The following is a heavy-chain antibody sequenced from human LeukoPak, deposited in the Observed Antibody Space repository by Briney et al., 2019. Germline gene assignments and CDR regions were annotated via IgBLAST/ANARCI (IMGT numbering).Heavy chain of an antibody. Sequence: SETLSLTCAVYGGSFSGYYWSWIRQPPGKGLEWIGEINHSGSTNYNPSLKSRVTISVDTSKNQLYLKLSSVTAADTAVYYCASSGTTGTNLDYWGQGTLVTVSS. CDR2: INHSGST. J-gene: IGHJ4*02. CDR3: ASSGTTGTNLDY. D-gene: IGHD1-1*01. CDR1: GGSFSGYY. V-gene: IGHV4-34*01.